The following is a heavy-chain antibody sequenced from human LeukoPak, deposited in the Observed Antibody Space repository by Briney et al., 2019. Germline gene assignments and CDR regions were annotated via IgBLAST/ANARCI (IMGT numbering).Heavy chain of an antibody. CDR2: ISGSGGST. V-gene: IGHV3-23*01. D-gene: IGHD3-3*01. J-gene: IGHJ3*02. CDR1: GFTFSSYA. CDR3: ARVVYDFWSGYSSDAFDI. Sequence: GGSLRLSCAASGFTFSSYAMSWVRQAPGKGLEWVSAISGSGGSTYYADSVKGRFTISRDNSKNTLYLQMNSLRAEDTAVYYCARVVYDFWSGYSSDAFDIWGQGTMVTVSS.